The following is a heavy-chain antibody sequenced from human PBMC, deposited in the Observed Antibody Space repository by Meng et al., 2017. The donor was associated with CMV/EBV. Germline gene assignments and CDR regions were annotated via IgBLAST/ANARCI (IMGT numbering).Heavy chain of an antibody. CDR2: ISAYNGNT. V-gene: IGHV1-18*01. J-gene: IGHJ5*02. CDR1: GYTFTSYG. D-gene: IGHD6-19*01. Sequence: QVQLCQTGAEAKSTGASVKVSCKASGYTFTSYGISWVRQAPGQGLEWMGWISAYNGNTNYAQKLQGRVTMTTDTSTSTAYMELRSLRSDDTAVYYCARDRVAVAGNHWFDPWGQGTLVTVSS. CDR3: ARDRVAVAGNHWFDP.